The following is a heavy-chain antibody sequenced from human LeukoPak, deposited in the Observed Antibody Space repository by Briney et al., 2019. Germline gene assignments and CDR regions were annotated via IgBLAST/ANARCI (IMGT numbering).Heavy chain of an antibody. CDR3: ARDPTGDMPAFDV. Sequence: ASMKVSCRASGYTFTDYFIDWVRQAPGQGLEWIGWINPKTGGTNFAQKFQARITLSRDTSTGTAYLELRSLTSDDTAVYYCARDPTGDMPAFDVWGRRTMVIVSS. CDR2: INPKTGGT. CDR1: GYTFTDYF. J-gene: IGHJ3*01. V-gene: IGHV1-2*02. D-gene: IGHD7-27*01.